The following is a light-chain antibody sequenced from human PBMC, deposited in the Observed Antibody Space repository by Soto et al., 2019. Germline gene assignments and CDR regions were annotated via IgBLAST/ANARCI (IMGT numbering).Light chain of an antibody. V-gene: IGLV3-21*01. CDR3: QVWDRGSAHVL. J-gene: IGLJ2*01. CDR1: NIGSKG. Sequence: SCELTQPPSVSVAPGETARISCGGNNIGSKGVHWYQQKPGQAPVLVIYSDTDLPPVIPERFSGSNSANMATLTISRVEAGDEAEYYCQVWDRGSAHVLFGGGTKLTLL. CDR2: SDT.